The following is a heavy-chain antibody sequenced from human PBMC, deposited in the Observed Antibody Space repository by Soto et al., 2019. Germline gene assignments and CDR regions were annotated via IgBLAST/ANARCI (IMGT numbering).Heavy chain of an antibody. D-gene: IGHD2-15*01. CDR3: ARVLRQNNWFDP. Sequence: PSETLSLTCNVSGGSISSGGYYWSWIRQHPGKGLEWIGYIYYSGSPYYNPSLKSRVTISVDTSKNQFSLKLSSVTAADTAVYYCARVLRQNNWFDPWGQGTLVTVSS. CDR2: IYYSGSP. J-gene: IGHJ5*02. CDR1: GGSISSGGYY. V-gene: IGHV4-30-4*08.